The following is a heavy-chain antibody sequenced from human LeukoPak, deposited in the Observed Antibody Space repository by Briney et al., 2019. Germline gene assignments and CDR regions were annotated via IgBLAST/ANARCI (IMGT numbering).Heavy chain of an antibody. CDR2: NYYSGST. D-gene: IGHD2-2*01. V-gene: IGHV4-39*01. J-gene: IGHJ5*02. CDR3: ARAQRGYCSSTSCYYAWFDP. Sequence: SETLSLTCTVSGGSISSTSYYWGWIRQPPGKGLEWIGSNYYSGSTYYNPSLKSRVTISIDTSKQQFFLRVSSVTAADTAVYYCARAQRGYCSSTSCYYAWFDPWGQGTLVTVSS. CDR1: GGSISSTSYY.